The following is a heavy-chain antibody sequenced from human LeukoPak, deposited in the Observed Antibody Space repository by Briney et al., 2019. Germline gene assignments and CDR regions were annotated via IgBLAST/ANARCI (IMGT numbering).Heavy chain of an antibody. V-gene: IGHV1-2*02. CDR1: GYTFNDYY. CDR3: AREQRGIFPAKFLDY. CDR2: INPNSGVT. Sequence: ASVKVSCKASGYTFNDYYMHWVRQAPGQGLEWMGWINPNSGVTKYAQKFQGRVSMTRDMSISTAYMELSSLRSDDTAVYYCAREQRGIFPAKFLDYWGQGTLVTVSS. J-gene: IGHJ4*02. D-gene: IGHD3-3*01.